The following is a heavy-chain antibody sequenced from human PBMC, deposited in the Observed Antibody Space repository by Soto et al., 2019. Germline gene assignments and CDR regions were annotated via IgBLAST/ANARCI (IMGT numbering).Heavy chain of an antibody. CDR3: ASKVDIVATITDAFDI. D-gene: IGHD5-12*01. CDR1: GYTFTSYD. V-gene: IGHV1-8*01. Sequence: ASVKVSCKASGYTFTSYDINWVRQATGQGLEWMGWMNPNSGNTGYAQKFQGRVTMTRNTSISTAYMELSSLRSEDTAVYYCASKVDIVATITDAFDIWGQGTMVTVSS. J-gene: IGHJ3*02. CDR2: MNPNSGNT.